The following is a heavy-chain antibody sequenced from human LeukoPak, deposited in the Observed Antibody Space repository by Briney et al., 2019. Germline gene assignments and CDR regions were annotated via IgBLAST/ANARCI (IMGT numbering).Heavy chain of an antibody. CDR3: ARGPKPTGYTDY. D-gene: IGHD6-13*01. CDR2: MNPNSGNT. J-gene: IGHJ4*02. Sequence: ASVKVSCKASGYTFTSYDINWVRQATGQGLEWMGWMNPNSGNTGYAQKFQGRVTMTRNTSISTAYMELSSLRSEDTAVYYCARGPKPTGYTDYWGQGTLVTVSS. CDR1: GYTFTSYD. V-gene: IGHV1-8*01.